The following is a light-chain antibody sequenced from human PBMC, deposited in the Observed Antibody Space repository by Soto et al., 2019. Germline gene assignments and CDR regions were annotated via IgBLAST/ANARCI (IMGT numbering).Light chain of an antibody. V-gene: IGKV3-15*01. Sequence: EIVLTQSPCTLSLSPGERAILSCRTSQSVSSNYLAWYQQKPGQAPRLLIYGASTRATGIPARFSGSGSGTEFTLTISSLQSEDFAVYYCQQYNHWPSFGQGTKVDIK. CDR1: QSVSSN. CDR3: QQYNHWPS. J-gene: IGKJ1*01. CDR2: GAS.